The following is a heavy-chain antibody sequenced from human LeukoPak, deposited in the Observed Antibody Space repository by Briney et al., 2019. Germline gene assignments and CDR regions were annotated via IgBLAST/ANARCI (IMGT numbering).Heavy chain of an antibody. CDR2: ISISGSYI. J-gene: IGHJ3*02. CDR3: ASPGGRGCSSTSCAGYGFDI. CDR1: GFTFSSYS. V-gene: IGHV3-21*01. Sequence: GGSLRLSCAASGFTFSSYSMNWVRQAPGKGLECVSSISISGSYIYYADSVKGRFTISRDSVKNTLYLQMNSLRAEDTAVYYCASPGGRGCSSTSCAGYGFDIWGQGTMVTVSS. D-gene: IGHD2-2*01.